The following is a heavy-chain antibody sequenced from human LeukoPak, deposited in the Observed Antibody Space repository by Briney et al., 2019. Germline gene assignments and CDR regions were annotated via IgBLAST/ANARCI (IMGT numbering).Heavy chain of an antibody. D-gene: IGHD3-16*01. CDR2: INQIGNT. CDR3: ARIRRPLRGYFDH. J-gene: IGHJ4*02. V-gene: IGHV4-34*01. Sequence: SETLSLTCHLYGGSFSGYYWSWIRQSPGKGLEWIGEINQIGNTNYIPSLKSRLTISIDTSNNQFSLNLTSVTAADTGVYYCARIRRPLRGYFDHWGQGTLVT. CDR1: GGSFSGYY.